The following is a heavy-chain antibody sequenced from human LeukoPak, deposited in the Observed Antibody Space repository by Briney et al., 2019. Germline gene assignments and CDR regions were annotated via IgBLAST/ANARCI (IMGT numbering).Heavy chain of an antibody. Sequence: TLSLTCTVSGGSISSGGYYWSWIRQPPGKGLEWIGYIYHSGSTYYNPSLKSRVTISVDRSKNQFSLKLSLVTAADTAVYYCARVVYLGWFDPWGQGTLVTVSS. J-gene: IGHJ5*02. CDR3: ARVVYLGWFDP. D-gene: IGHD6-6*01. V-gene: IGHV4-30-2*01. CDR2: IYHSGST. CDR1: GGSISSGGYY.